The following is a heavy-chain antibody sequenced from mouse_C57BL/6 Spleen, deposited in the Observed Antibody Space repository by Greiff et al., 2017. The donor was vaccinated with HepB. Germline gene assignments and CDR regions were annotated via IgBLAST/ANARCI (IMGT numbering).Heavy chain of an antibody. CDR2: IGGGGGNT. V-gene: IGHV5-9*01. CDR3: ARRGDYVVDY. Sequence: EVMLVESGGGLVKPGGSLKLSCAASGFTFSGYSMSWVRQTPEKRLEWVATIGGGGGNTYYPDSVKGRFTISRDNAKNTLYLQMSSLRSEDTALYYWARRGDYVVDYWGQGTSVTVSS. J-gene: IGHJ4*01. CDR1: GFTFSGYS.